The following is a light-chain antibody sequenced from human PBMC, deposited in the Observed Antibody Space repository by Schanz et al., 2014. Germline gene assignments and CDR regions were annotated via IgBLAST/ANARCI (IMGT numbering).Light chain of an antibody. V-gene: IGLV2-8*01. CDR3: AAWDNSLNGYV. CDR1: SSDVGGYNY. CDR2: EVS. Sequence: QSALTQPPSASGSPGQSVTISCTGTSSDVGGYNYVSWYQQHPDKAPKLVIYEVSKRPSGVPDRFSGSKSGNTASLAINGLQSEDEADYYCAAWDNSLNGYVFGTGTKLTVL. J-gene: IGLJ1*01.